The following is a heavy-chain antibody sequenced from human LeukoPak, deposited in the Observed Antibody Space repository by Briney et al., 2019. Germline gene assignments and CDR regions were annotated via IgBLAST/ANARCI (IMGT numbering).Heavy chain of an antibody. D-gene: IGHD3-22*01. CDR1: GGSISSGSYY. CDR2: IYTSGST. Sequence: SETLSLTCTVSGGSISSGSYYWSWIRQPAGKGLEWIGRIYTSGSTNYNPSLKSRVTISVDTSKNQFSLKLSSVTAADTAVYYCAREVPSYDSSGDRTFDYWGQGTLVTVSS. V-gene: IGHV4-61*02. J-gene: IGHJ4*02. CDR3: AREVPSYDSSGDRTFDY.